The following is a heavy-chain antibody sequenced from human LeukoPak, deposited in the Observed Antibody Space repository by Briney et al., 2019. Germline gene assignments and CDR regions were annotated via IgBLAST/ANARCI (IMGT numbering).Heavy chain of an antibody. CDR1: GFTFSSYS. CDR2: ISSSSSTI. Sequence: AGGSLRLSCAASGFTFSSYSMNWVRQAPGTGLEWVSYISSSSSTIYYADSVKGRFTISRDNAKNSLYLQMNSLRAEDTAVYCCASSVGDLDYYYYYMDVWGKGTTVTVSS. J-gene: IGHJ6*03. D-gene: IGHD2-21*01. V-gene: IGHV3-48*01. CDR3: ASSVGDLDYYYYYMDV.